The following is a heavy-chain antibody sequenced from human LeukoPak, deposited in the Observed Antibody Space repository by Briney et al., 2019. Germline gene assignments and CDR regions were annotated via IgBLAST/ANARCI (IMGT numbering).Heavy chain of an antibody. J-gene: IGHJ4*01. CDR2: ISGTGGAT. V-gene: IGHV3-23*01. CDR1: GFTFSNYA. D-gene: IGHD1-26*01. Sequence: GGSLRLSCVASGFTFSNYAMCWVRQAPGKRLEWVSLISGTGGATYYADSVKGRLTISRDNSKNTLYLQMNSLRVEDTAVYYCAKDAHSGSYFDYWGQGILVTVSS. CDR3: AKDAHSGSYFDY.